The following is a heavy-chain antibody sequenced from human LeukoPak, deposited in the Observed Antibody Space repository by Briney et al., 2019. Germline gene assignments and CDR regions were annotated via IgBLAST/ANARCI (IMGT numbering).Heavy chain of an antibody. D-gene: IGHD1-1*01. V-gene: IGHV4-39*01. CDR1: GGSISSSSYY. CDR3: ARGRKSGSHNWFDP. CDR2: IYYSGST. Sequence: SETLSLTCTVSGGSISSSSYYWGWIRQPPGKGLEWIGSIYYSGSTYYNPSLKSRVTISVDTSKNQFSLKLSSVTAADTAVYYCARGRKSGSHNWFDPWGQGTLATVSS. J-gene: IGHJ5*02.